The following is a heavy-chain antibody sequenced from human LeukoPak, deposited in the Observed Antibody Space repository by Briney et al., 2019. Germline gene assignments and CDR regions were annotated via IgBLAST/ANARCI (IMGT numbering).Heavy chain of an antibody. CDR1: GGSISSYY. Sequence: SSETLSLTSTVPGGSISSYYWSSIRQPPGKGLECIGYIYYSGSTNYNPSLKSRVTISVDTSKNQFSLKLSSVTAADTAVYYCARMKSNYYDSSGYYDPNFDYWGQGTLVTVSS. V-gene: IGHV4-59*01. CDR2: IYYSGST. D-gene: IGHD3-22*01. CDR3: ARMKSNYYDSSGYYDPNFDY. J-gene: IGHJ4*02.